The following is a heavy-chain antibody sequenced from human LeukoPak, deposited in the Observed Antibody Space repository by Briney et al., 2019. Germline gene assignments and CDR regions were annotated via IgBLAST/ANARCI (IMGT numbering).Heavy chain of an antibody. Sequence: GGSLRLSCAASGFIFTSNRMNWVRQAPGKGLEWVANIKHDGSEQIYVDSAKGRFTISRDNAKDSAYLQMNSLRAEDTAVYYCTRGLGEHGGVSDRWGQGTLVIVS. CDR3: TRGLGEHGGVSDR. CDR1: GFIFTSNR. V-gene: IGHV3-7*01. D-gene: IGHD3-16*01. J-gene: IGHJ5*02. CDR2: IKHDGSEQ.